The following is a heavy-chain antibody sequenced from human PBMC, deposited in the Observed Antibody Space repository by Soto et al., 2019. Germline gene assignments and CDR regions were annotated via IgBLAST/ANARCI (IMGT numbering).Heavy chain of an antibody. CDR2: IYYSGGS. D-gene: IGHD3-22*01. J-gene: IGHJ4*02. Sequence: QVQLQESGPGLVKPSQTLSLTCTVSGGSISRGASYWSWIRQHPGKGLEWIGYIYYSGGSYYNPSLKSRVTISLDTSKNHFSLKLSSVTAADTAVYYCARVPSSDYYDSVGYYFDYWGQGTLVTVSS. CDR3: ARVPSSDYYDSVGYYFDY. V-gene: IGHV4-31*03. CDR1: GGSISRGASY.